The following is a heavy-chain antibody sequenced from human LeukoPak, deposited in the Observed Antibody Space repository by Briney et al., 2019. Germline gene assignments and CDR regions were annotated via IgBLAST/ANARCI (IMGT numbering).Heavy chain of an antibody. J-gene: IGHJ5*02. CDR3: ARDLSGYGRPPWFDP. Sequence: PSETLSLTCTVSGGSISSSSYYWGWIRQPAGKGLEWIGRIYTSGSTNYNPSLKSRVTISVDTSKNQFSLKLSSVTAADTAVYYCARDLSGYGRPPWFDPWGQGTLVTVSS. D-gene: IGHD6-25*01. CDR1: GGSISSSSYY. V-gene: IGHV4-61*02. CDR2: IYTSGST.